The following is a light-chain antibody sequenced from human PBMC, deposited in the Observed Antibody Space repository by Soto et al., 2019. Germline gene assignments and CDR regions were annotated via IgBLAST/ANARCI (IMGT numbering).Light chain of an antibody. J-gene: IGKJ1*01. CDR3: QQYNSYFQT. Sequence: DIHLTQSPSFLSASVGDRVTITCRPSQAVPNNMAWYQQKPGKPPKLLIYEESTLHSGVPSRFSGRKSGTQFTLTIDSLQPDDVATYYCQQYNSYFQTFGQGTKVDIK. CDR1: QAVPNN. V-gene: IGKV1-9*01. CDR2: EES.